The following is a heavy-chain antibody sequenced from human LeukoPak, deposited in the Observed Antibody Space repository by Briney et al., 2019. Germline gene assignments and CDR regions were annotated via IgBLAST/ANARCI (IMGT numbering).Heavy chain of an antibody. J-gene: IGHJ5*02. Sequence: GGSLRLSCAASGFTFNDYYMSWIRQAPGKGLEWLSYINIGGTNTHYADPVKGRFTISRDNAKKSLYLEMNNLRAEDTAVYYCATDGAGFDTWGQGVLVTVSS. CDR2: INIGGTNT. CDR1: GFTFNDYY. V-gene: IGHV3-11*01. CDR3: ATDGAGFDT.